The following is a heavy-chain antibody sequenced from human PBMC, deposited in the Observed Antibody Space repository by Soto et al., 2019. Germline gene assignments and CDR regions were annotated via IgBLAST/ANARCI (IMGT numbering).Heavy chain of an antibody. CDR1: GFSLTTAGRG. J-gene: IGHJ5*02. CDR3: AHRGYGNYPRDNWFDP. V-gene: IGHV2-5*02. CDR2: TYWDDDN. D-gene: IGHD4-4*01. Sequence: SGPTLVNPTQTLTLTCTFSGFSLTTAGRGVGWIRQPPGKALEWLALTYWDDDNRYNPSLKSRLTITKDTSKNQVVLTMTNMDPVDTATYYCAHRGYGNYPRDNWFDPWGQGILVTVSS.